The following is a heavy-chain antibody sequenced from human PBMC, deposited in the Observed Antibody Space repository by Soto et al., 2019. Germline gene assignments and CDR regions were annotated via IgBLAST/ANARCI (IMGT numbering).Heavy chain of an antibody. CDR2: INHSGST. CDR3: ATGGSWYGYYYGRDV. Sequence: PSETLSLTCAVYGGSFSGYYWSWIRQPPGKGLEWIGEINHSGSTNYNPSLKSRVTISVDTSKNQFSLKLSSVTAADTAVYYCATGGSWYGYYYGRDVGGKGPTVPVSS. CDR1: GGSFSGYY. J-gene: IGHJ6*04. V-gene: IGHV4-34*01. D-gene: IGHD6-13*01.